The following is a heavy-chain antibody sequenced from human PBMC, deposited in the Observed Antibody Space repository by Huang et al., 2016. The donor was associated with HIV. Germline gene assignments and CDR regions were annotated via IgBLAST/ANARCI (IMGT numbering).Heavy chain of an antibody. V-gene: IGHV3-15*01. CDR2: IKRKTDGGTT. Sequence: EVQLVESGGGLVKPGGSLRLSCAASGFTFSNAGMSWVRQVPGKGRGGVGHIKRKTDGGTTAYAAPVKGRFNISRDDSKNTLDLQMNSLKTEDTAVYYCTTGGEDYYDGSGYYRGEYYFDFWGQGTLVTVSS. J-gene: IGHJ4*02. CDR1: GFTFSNAG. D-gene: IGHD3-22*01. CDR3: TTGGEDYYDGSGYYRGEYYFDF.